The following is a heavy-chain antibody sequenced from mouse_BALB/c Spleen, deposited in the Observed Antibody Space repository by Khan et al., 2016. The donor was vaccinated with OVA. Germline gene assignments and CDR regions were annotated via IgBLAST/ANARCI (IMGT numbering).Heavy chain of an antibody. CDR2: ISYRGNT. V-gene: IGHV3-2*02. CDR1: GYSITSEFA. J-gene: IGHJ3*01. D-gene: IGHD2-4*01. Sequence: EVQLQESGPGLVKPSQSLSLTCTVTGYSITSEFAWNWIRQFPGNKLEWMGYISYRGNTRYNPALKSLISITRDTSSNQFFLQLYSVTTEDTATYYCARKDYYEYDQCPYWGQGTLVTVSA. CDR3: ARKDYYEYDQCPY.